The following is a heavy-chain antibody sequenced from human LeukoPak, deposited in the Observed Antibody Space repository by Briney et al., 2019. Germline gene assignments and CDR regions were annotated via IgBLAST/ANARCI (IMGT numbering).Heavy chain of an antibody. CDR1: GFTFSSYA. CDR2: INHSGST. D-gene: IGHD6-13*01. V-gene: IGHV4-34*01. Sequence: GSLRLSCAASGFTFSSYAMHWVRQPPGKGLEWIGEINHSGSTNYNPSLKSRVTISVDTSKNQFSLKLSSVTAADTAVYYCARGSIAAAAFGVLDYWGQGTLVTVSS. CDR3: ARGSIAAAAFGVLDY. J-gene: IGHJ4*02.